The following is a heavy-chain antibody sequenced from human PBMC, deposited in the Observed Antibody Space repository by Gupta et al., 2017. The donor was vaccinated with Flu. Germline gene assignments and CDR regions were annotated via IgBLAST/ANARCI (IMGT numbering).Heavy chain of an antibody. CDR1: GDTFSSCT. D-gene: IGHD2-8*01. V-gene: IGHV1-69*06. CDR2: IIPSINTA. CDR3: AGQLGTWAYNGADY. J-gene: IGHJ4*02. Sequence: QVQLVQSGAEVKKPGSSVKVSCKASGDTFSSCTFSWVRQAPGQGLEWMGGIIPSINTATYSQKCQGRVTITADRSTSTAYMELSSLTSEDTAVYYCAGQLGTWAYNGADYWGQGTLVTVSS.